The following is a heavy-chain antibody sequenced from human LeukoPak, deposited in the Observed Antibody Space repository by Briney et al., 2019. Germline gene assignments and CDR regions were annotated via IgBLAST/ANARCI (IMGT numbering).Heavy chain of an antibody. D-gene: IGHD6-13*01. CDR2: IIPILGIA. CDR1: GGTFSSYA. Sequence: GASVKVSCKASGGTFSSYAISWVRQAPGQGLEWMGRIIPILGIANYAQKFQGRVTITADKSTSTAYMELSSLRSEDTAVYYCARDLSGSSSPFDYWGQGTLVTVSS. J-gene: IGHJ4*02. V-gene: IGHV1-69*04. CDR3: ARDLSGSSSPFDY.